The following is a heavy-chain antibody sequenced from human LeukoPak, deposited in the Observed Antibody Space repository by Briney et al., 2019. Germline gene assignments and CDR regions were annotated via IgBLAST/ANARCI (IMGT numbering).Heavy chain of an antibody. CDR2: ISGSGGST. CDR1: GFTFSSYA. J-gene: IGHJ6*03. D-gene: IGHD2-15*01. V-gene: IGHV3-23*01. Sequence: GGSLRLSCAASGFTFSSYAMSWVRQAPGKGLEWVSAISGSGGSTYYANPVKGRLTISRDNSKNTLYLQMNSLRAEDTAVYYCAKEGFYCSGGSCYSFYYYYMDVWGKGTTVTVSS. CDR3: AKEGFYCSGGSCYSFYYYYMDV.